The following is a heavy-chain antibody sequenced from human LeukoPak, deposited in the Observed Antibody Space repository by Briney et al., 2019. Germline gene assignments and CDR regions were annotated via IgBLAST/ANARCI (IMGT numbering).Heavy chain of an antibody. CDR3: ARVLNYYDSSGYYFSY. V-gene: IGHV3-30-3*01. CDR2: ISYDGSNE. CDR1: GFTFSYYT. D-gene: IGHD3-22*01. Sequence: GGSLRLSCAASGFTFSYYTMHWVRQAPGKGLEWVAVISYDGSNEYYADSVKGRFTISRDNSKNTLYLQMNSLRVEDTAVYYCARVLNYYDSSGYYFSYWGQGTLVTISS. J-gene: IGHJ4*02.